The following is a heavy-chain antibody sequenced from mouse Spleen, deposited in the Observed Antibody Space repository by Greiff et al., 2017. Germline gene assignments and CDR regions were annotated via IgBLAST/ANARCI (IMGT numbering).Heavy chain of an antibody. CDR3: ARGYYDGSYVWFAY. Sequence: QVQLQQPGAELVRPGASVKLSCKASGYSFTSYWMNWVKQRPGQGLEWIGMIHPSDSETRLNQKFKDKATLTADKSSKTAYMQLSSLTYEDPAVYYWARGYYDGSYVWFAYWGQGTLVTVSA. CDR2: IHPSDSET. V-gene: IGHV1-61*01. D-gene: IGHD1-1*01. CDR1: GYSFTSYW. J-gene: IGHJ3*01.